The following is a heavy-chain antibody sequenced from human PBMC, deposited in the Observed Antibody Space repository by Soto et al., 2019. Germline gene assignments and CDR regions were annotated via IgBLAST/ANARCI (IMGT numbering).Heavy chain of an antibody. CDR1: GGSIDRSNYY. J-gene: IGHJ5*02. CDR3: ARDNDGAQFASSYNDL. D-gene: IGHD6-6*01. CDR2: ISSSNRAI. V-gene: IGHV3-48*01. Sequence: ETLSLTCNVSGGSIDRSNYYWDWLRQAPGKGLEWVAYISSSNRAIFYTDSVRGRFTISRDNAKNSVFLHLNSLRVEDTAVYYCARDNDGAQFASSYNDLWGQGTLVTVSS.